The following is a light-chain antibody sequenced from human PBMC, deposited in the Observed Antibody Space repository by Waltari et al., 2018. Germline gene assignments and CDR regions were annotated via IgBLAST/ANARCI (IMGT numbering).Light chain of an antibody. J-gene: IGLJ2*01. V-gene: IGLV6-57*04. CDR1: SGDIGRNY. Sequence: FMLTQPHSVSASPGKTVTISCTRSSGDIGRNYVQWFQQRPVRAPVTVIYEDGLTPSWVPARFSSSIDRSSNSASLTISGLRTDDEADYYCQSYDSKVVFGGGTRLTVL. CDR2: EDG. CDR3: QSYDSKVV.